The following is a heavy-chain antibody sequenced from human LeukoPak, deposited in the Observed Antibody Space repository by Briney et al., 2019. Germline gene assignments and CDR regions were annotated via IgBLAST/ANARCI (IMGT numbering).Heavy chain of an antibody. CDR1: GGPINSYY. CDR3: AGDRPLKAYWGGDCYRMYYYGMDV. J-gene: IGHJ6*02. D-gene: IGHD2-21*02. Sequence: SEILALTRSGPGGPINSYYCRWIRQSSGKGLEWIGRIYTSGSTNYNPSLKSRVTMPVDTSKNQFSLKRNSVTAAGTAVYYCAGDRPLKAYWGGDCYRMYYYGMDVWGQGTTVTVSS. V-gene: IGHV4-4*07. CDR2: IYTSGST.